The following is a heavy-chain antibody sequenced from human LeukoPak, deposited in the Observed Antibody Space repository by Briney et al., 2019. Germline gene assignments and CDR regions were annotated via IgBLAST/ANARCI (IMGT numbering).Heavy chain of an antibody. CDR3: AKDSSGWYPPRYFDY. Sequence: GGSLRLSCAASGFTFSSYAMSWVRQAPGKGLEWVSAISGSGGSTYYADSVKGRFTISRDNSKNTLYLQMNSLRAEDTAVYYRAKDSSGWYPPRYFDYWGQGTLVTVSS. CDR2: ISGSGGST. CDR1: GFTFSSYA. V-gene: IGHV3-23*01. D-gene: IGHD6-19*01. J-gene: IGHJ4*02.